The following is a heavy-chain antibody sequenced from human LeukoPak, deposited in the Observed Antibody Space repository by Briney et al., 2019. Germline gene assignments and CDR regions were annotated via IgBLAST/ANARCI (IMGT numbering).Heavy chain of an antibody. CDR3: AARVVGYCSGGSCPDDAFDI. CDR1: GYTFPSYD. CDR2: MNPSSGNT. D-gene: IGHD2-15*01. V-gene: IGHV1-8*01. Sequence: GASVKVSCKASGYTFPSYDINWVRQATRQGLEWMGWMNPSSGNTGYAQKFQGRVTMTRNTSISTAYMELSSLRSEDTAVYYCAARVVGYCSGGSCPDDAFDIWGQGTMVTVSS. J-gene: IGHJ3*02.